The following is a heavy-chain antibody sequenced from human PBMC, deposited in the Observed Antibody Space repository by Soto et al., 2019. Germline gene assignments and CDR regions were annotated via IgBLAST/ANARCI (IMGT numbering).Heavy chain of an antibody. J-gene: IGHJ1*01. Sequence: ASVKVSCKASGYTFTSYGISWVRQAPGQGLEWMGWTSAYNGNTNYAQKLQGRVTMTTDTSTSTAYMELRSLRSDDTAVYYCARAVDYYDSSGYYTHEYFQHWGQGTLVTVSS. CDR2: TSAYNGNT. D-gene: IGHD3-22*01. V-gene: IGHV1-18*01. CDR1: GYTFTSYG. CDR3: ARAVDYYDSSGYYTHEYFQH.